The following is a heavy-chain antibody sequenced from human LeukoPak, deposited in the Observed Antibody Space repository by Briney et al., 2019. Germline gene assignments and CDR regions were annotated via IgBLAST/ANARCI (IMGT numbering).Heavy chain of an antibody. J-gene: IGHJ4*02. CDR3: ARGRYDILTGYSPHDY. CDR2: INHSGST. V-gene: IGHV4-34*01. Sequence: SETLSLTCAVYGGSFSGYYWSWIRQPPGKGLEWIGEINHSGSTNYNPSLESRVTISVDTSKNQFSLKLSSVTAADTAVYYCARGRYDILTGYSPHDYWGQGTLVTVSS. D-gene: IGHD3-9*01. CDR1: GGSFSGYY.